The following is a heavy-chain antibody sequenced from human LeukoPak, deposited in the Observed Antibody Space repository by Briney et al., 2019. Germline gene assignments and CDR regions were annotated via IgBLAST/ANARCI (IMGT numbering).Heavy chain of an antibody. CDR3: SEGKSLFDY. CDR1: GYTFTSYA. V-gene: IGHV7-4-1*02. CDR2: INTNTGNP. Sequence: ASVKVSCKASGYTFTSYAMNWVRQAPGQGLEWMGWINTNTGNPTYAQGFTGRFDFSLDTSVSTAYLQISSLKAEDTAVYYCSEGKSLFDYWGQGTLVTVSS. J-gene: IGHJ4*02.